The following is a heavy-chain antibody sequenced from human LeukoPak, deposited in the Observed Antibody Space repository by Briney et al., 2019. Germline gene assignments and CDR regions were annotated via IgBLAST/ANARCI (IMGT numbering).Heavy chain of an antibody. D-gene: IGHD4-17*01. CDR1: GGSISSAYY. J-gene: IGHJ5*02. V-gene: IGHV4-38-2*02. Sequence: SETLSHTCTVSGGSISSAYYWGWIRQPPGKGLEWIGSIYHSGKTYYNSSLKSRVSISLDTPKNQFSLRLTSVTAADTAVYYCVTSTAYLRLGFDPWGQGTLVTVSS. CDR3: VTSTAYLRLGFDP. CDR2: IYHSGKT.